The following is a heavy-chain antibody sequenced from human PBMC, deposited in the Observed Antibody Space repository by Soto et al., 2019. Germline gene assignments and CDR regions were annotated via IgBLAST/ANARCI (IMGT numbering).Heavy chain of an antibody. V-gene: IGHV3-21*01. CDR2: ITSSGSYV. D-gene: IGHD3-3*02. J-gene: IGHJ6*02. CDR1: GFTFSRNT. Sequence: KTGGSLRLSCVTSGFTFSRNTMNWVRQAPGKGLEWVASITSSGSYVYYADSEKGRFSASRDNAKNSLSLQMDSLRPDDTAIYFCVKDEGIEAMDVWGQGTTVTVS. CDR3: VKDEGIEAMDV.